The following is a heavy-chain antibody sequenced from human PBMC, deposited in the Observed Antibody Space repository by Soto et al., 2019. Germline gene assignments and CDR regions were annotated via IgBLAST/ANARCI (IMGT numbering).Heavy chain of an antibody. J-gene: IGHJ4*01. CDR2: INPSGGST. Sequence: QVQLEQSGAEVKKPGASVKISCKASGYTFNTYYLHWVRQAPGQGLEWVGLINPSGGSTSHAHKFQGRVTMTRDTSTTTVYMELSSLRSDDTAVYYCASCRYDFWSGTLDHWGQGTLVTVSS. CDR3: ASCRYDFWSGTLDH. V-gene: IGHV1-46*02. CDR1: GYTFNTYY. D-gene: IGHD3-3*01.